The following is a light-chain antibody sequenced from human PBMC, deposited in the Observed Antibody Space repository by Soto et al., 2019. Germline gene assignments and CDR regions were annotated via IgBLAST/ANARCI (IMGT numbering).Light chain of an antibody. J-gene: IGKJ2*01. V-gene: IGKV2-28*01. CDR3: MQSLQAPPFT. CDR1: QSLLHSNGYNY. Sequence: DTVVSQSPLSLPVSPGEPASISCRSSQSLLHSNGYNYLEWYVQKPGQSPQLLVYLGSTRASGVPDMFSGSGSGTDFTLKISRVEAEDVGVYYCMQSLQAPPFTFGQGTKLEI. CDR2: LGS.